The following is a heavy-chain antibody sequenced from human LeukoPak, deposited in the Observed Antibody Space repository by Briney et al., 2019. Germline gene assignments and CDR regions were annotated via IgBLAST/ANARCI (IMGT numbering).Heavy chain of an antibody. CDR1: GFSFSSYS. Sequence: GGSLRLSCAASGFSFSSYSMNWVRQAPGKGLEWVSFISSSDSYIYYADSVKGRFTISIDNAKNSLYLQMNSLRAEDTAVYYCARDRDWSVLYDASDIWGQGTMVTVSS. D-gene: IGHD3/OR15-3a*01. CDR2: ISSSDSYI. J-gene: IGHJ3*02. V-gene: IGHV3-21*01. CDR3: ARDRDWSVLYDASDI.